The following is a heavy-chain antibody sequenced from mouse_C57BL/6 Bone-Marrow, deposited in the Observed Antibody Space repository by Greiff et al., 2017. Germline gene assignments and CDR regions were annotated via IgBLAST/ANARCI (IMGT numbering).Heavy chain of an antibody. CDR2: INPGSGGT. CDR3: ARWSPFYDGSRY. CDR1: GYAFTNYL. V-gene: IGHV1-54*01. J-gene: IGHJ2*01. Sequence: QVQLQLSGAELVRPGTSVKVSCKASGYAFTNYLIEWVKQRPGQGLEWIGVINPGSGGTNYNEKFKGKATLTADKSSSTAYMQLSSLTSEDSAVYFCARWSPFYDGSRYWGQGTTLTVSS. D-gene: IGHD2-3*01.